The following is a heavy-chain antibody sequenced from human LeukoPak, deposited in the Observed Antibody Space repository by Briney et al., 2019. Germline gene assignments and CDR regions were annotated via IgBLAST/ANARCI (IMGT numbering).Heavy chain of an antibody. Sequence: GASVKVSCKASGYTFTSYGISWVRQAPGQGLEWMGWISAYNGNTNYAQKLQGRVTMTTDTSTSTAYMELRSLRSDDTAVYYCAAGKLQWERRGYFQHWGQGTLVTVSS. CDR2: ISAYNGNT. CDR1: GYTFTSYG. V-gene: IGHV1-18*01. CDR3: AAGKLQWERRGYFQH. J-gene: IGHJ1*01. D-gene: IGHD1-26*01.